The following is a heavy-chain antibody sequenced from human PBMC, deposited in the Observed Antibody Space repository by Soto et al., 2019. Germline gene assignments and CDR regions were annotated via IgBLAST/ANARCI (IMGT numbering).Heavy chain of an antibody. V-gene: IGHV3-7*04. CDR3: ARDTGRFY. D-gene: IGHD1-26*01. J-gene: IGHJ4*02. CDR1: GFTFTSYW. Sequence: EVQLVESGGGLVQPGGSLRLSCAASGFTFTSYWMTWVRQTPGKGLEWVADIKPDGSEEYYVDSVKGRFTISRDNAKNSLYLQMSSLRAEDTAIYYCARDTGRFYWGQGTLVTVSS. CDR2: IKPDGSEE.